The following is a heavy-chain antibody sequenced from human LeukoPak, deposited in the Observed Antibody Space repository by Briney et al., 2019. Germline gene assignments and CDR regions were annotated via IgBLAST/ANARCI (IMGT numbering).Heavy chain of an antibody. CDR2: ISGSGGST. V-gene: IGHV3-23*01. Sequence: GGSLRLSCAASGFTFSSYAMSWVRQAPGKGLEWVSAISGSGGSTYYADSVKGRFTISRDNSKNTLYLQVNSLRSEDTAVYYCARVVYDSSGYYYNWFDPWGQGTLVTVSS. CDR3: ARVVYDSSGYYYNWFDP. J-gene: IGHJ5*02. CDR1: GFTFSSYA. D-gene: IGHD3-22*01.